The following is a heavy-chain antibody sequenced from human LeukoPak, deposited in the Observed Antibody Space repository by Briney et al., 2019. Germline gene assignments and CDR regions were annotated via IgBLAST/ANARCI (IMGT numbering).Heavy chain of an antibody. V-gene: IGHV3-53*01. CDR3: AREELGERLWFGELSDAFDI. CDR2: IYSGGST. CDR1: GFIVSSNY. Sequence: GGSLRLSCAASGFIVSSNYMSWVRQAPGKGLEWVSVIYSGGSTYYADSVKGRFTISRDNSKNTLYLQMNSLRAEDTAVYYCAREELGERLWFGELSDAFDIWGQGTMVTVSS. D-gene: IGHD3-10*01. J-gene: IGHJ3*02.